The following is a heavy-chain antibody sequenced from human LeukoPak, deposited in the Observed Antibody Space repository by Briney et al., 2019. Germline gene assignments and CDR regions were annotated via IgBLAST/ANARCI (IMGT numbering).Heavy chain of an antibody. CDR2: ISAYNSNT. CDR3: ARAALGWNPLPWAWYYYYMDV. V-gene: IGHV1-18*01. Sequence: GASVKVSCKASGYTFTSYGINWVRQAPGQGLEWMGWISAYNSNTHYAQKLQGRVTMTTDTSTSTAYMEVRSLRSDDTAVYYCARAALGWNPLPWAWYYYYMDVWGKGTTVTVSS. D-gene: IGHD3-3*01. J-gene: IGHJ6*03. CDR1: GYTFTSYG.